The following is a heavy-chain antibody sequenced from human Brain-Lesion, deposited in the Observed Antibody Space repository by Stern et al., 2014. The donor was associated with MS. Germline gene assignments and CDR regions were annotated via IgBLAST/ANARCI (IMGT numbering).Heavy chain of an antibody. J-gene: IGHJ4*02. CDR1: GGSISSSTYY. V-gene: IGHV4-39*01. D-gene: IGHD1-26*01. Sequence: MQLVESGPGLVKPSETLSLTCTVSGGSISSSTYYWAWIRQPPGKGLEWIGNIYYSGFTYYHPSLKSRVPISVDMSKNQFSLKLSSVTAADTAIYYCARHDSVPRPSQLYSARDRGPGYFDYWGQGTLVTVSS. CDR3: ARHDSVPRPSQLYSARDRGPGYFDY. CDR2: IYYSGFT.